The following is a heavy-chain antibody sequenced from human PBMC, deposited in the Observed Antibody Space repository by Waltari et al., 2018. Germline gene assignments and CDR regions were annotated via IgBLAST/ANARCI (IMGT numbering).Heavy chain of an antibody. CDR2: IKQDGSEK. J-gene: IGHJ4*02. Sequence: PASGFTFSTYWMSWVRQAPGKGLEWVANIKQDGSEKDYVDSVKGRFTISRDNTNNSLYLQMNSLRAEDTAVYYCARVREDFWSGFYHWGQGALVTVSS. V-gene: IGHV3-7*01. D-gene: IGHD3-3*01. CDR1: GFTFSTYW. CDR3: ARVREDFWSGFYH.